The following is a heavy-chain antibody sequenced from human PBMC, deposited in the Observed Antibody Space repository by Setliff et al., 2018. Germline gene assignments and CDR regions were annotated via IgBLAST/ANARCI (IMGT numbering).Heavy chain of an antibody. J-gene: IGHJ6*03. Sequence: ASVKVSCKASGYTFRSYGINWVRQAPGQGLEWMGWINTNTGNPTYAQGFTGRFVFSLDTSVSTAYLQISSLKPEDTAMYYCARASRFATIVWKGDYYMDVWGKGTTVTVSS. CDR1: GYTFRSYG. CDR2: INTNTGNP. V-gene: IGHV7-4-1*02. CDR3: ARASRFATIVWKGDYYMDV. D-gene: IGHD3-16*02.